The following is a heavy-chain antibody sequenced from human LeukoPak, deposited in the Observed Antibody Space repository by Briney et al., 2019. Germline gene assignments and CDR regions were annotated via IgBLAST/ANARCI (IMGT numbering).Heavy chain of an antibody. J-gene: IGHJ6*03. CDR1: GYTFTGFY. CDR2: INPNSGGT. CDR3: ARDPPGTGRGGYYYYYMDV. V-gene: IGHV1-2*02. D-gene: IGHD1-26*01. Sequence: SSVKLSCKASGYTFTGFYMHWGRQAPGQGLEWMGWINPNSGGTNYEQKFQGRVTMTTDTSTSTAYMELRSLRSDDTAVYYCARDPPGTGRGGYYYYYMDVWGKGTTVTVSS.